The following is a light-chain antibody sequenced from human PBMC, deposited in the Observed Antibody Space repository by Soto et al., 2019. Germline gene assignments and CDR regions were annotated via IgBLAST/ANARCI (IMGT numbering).Light chain of an antibody. CDR3: HQYGSSPFT. CDR1: QSVSANY. J-gene: IGKJ3*01. CDR2: GAS. V-gene: IGKV3-20*01. Sequence: EVVLTQSPATLSLSPGERATLSCRANQSVSANYLAWYQQKPGQAPRLLIYGASSRATAIPDRFSGSGSGTDVTLTISRLEPEDFAVFYCHQYGSSPFTFVPGTKVDIK.